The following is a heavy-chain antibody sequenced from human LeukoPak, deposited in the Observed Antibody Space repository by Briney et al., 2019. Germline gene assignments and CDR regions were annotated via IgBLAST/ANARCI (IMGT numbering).Heavy chain of an antibody. CDR1: YGAFSGYY. J-gene: IGHJ4*02. V-gene: IGHV4-34*01. Sequence: TPSETLSLTCTVFYGAFSGYYWSWIRQPPGKGLEWIGEINHSGNTNYNPSLKSRITISADTSKDQFTLKLSSVTAADTALYYCARGTNPLYNWQHEGFDYWGQGALIAVFS. CDR3: ARGTNPLYNWQHEGFDY. CDR2: INHSGNT. D-gene: IGHD1-20*01.